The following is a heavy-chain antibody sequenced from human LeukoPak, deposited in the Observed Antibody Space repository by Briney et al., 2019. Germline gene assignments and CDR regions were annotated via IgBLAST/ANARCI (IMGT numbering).Heavy chain of an antibody. Sequence: SEPLSLTCTVSGRSISSYYWRWIRQPPGKGLEWIGYIYYSGSTNYNPSLKSRVTISVDTSKNQFSLKLSSVTAADTAVYYCARNYYDSSGYYEPNWFDPWGQGTLVTVSS. CDR1: GRSISSYY. V-gene: IGHV4-59*01. CDR3: ARNYYDSSGYYEPNWFDP. CDR2: IYYSGST. D-gene: IGHD3-22*01. J-gene: IGHJ5*02.